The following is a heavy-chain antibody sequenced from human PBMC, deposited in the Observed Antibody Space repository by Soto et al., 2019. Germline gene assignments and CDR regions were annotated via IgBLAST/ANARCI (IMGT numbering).Heavy chain of an antibody. CDR1: GFTFDDNA. CDR2: INLKSDML. J-gene: IGHJ4*02. Sequence: HPGGSLRLSCGVSGFTFDDNAMHWVRQAPEKGLEWVSGINLKSDMLEADSVKGRFTISRDNARNTLYLRMDSLTAEDTAVPYCARDMTGADDYLGQGTLVTVSS. CDR3: ARDMTGADDY. V-gene: IGHV3-9*01. D-gene: IGHD3-9*01.